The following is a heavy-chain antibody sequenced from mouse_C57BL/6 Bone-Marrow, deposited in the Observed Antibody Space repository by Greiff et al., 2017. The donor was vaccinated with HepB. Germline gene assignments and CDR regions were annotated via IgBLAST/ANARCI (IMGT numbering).Heavy chain of an antibody. V-gene: IGHV1-81*01. CDR3: ARGYRLRQGFAY. CDR2: IYPRSGNT. D-gene: IGHD2-4*01. J-gene: IGHJ3*01. CDR1: GYTFTSYG. Sequence: QVQLQQSGAELARPGASVKLSCKASGYTFTSYGISWVKQRTGQGLEWIGEIYPRSGNTYYNEKFKGKATLTADKSSSTAYMELRSLTSEDSAVYFCARGYRLRQGFAYWGQGTLVTVSA.